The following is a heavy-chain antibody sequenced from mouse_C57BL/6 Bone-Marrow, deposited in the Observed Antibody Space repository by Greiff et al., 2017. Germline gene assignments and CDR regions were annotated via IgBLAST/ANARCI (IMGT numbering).Heavy chain of an antibody. V-gene: IGHV1-81*01. J-gene: IGHJ4*01. D-gene: IGHD2-10*01. CDR2: IYPRSGNT. CDR3: ARGAYYQFYYYAMYY. CDR1: GYTFTSYG. Sequence: VQLQQSGAELARPGASVTLSCKASGYTFTSYGISWVKQRTGQGLEWIGEIYPRSGNTYYNEKFKGKATLTADKSSSTAYMELRSLTSEDSAVYFCARGAYYQFYYYAMYYWGQGTSVTVSS.